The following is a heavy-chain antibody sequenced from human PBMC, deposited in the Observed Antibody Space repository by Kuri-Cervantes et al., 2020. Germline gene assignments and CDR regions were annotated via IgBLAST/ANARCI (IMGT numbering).Heavy chain of an antibody. D-gene: IGHD3-10*01. CDR1: GFTFDDYA. CDR3: ARRKAGSGSYSAGAGY. Sequence: SLKISCAASGFTFDDYAMHWVRQAPGKGLEWVSGISWNSGSIGYADSVKGRFTISRDNAKNSLYLQMNSLRAEDTALYYCARRKAGSGSYSAGAGYWGQGTLVTVSS. J-gene: IGHJ4*02. CDR2: ISWNSGSI. V-gene: IGHV3-9*01.